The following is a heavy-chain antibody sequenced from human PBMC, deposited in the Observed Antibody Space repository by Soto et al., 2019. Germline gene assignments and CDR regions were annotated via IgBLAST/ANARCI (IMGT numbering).Heavy chain of an antibody. Sequence: PXGSLILSCAASGFTLRNYGMHWVRQAPGKGLEWVAVISHDGSDKYYADSMKGRFIISRDNSENTLFLNMNSLKPEDTAVYYCAKENQHLVHDYWGQGTLVTVSS. CDR1: GFTLRNYG. V-gene: IGHV3-30*18. J-gene: IGHJ4*02. D-gene: IGHD6-13*01. CDR3: AKENQHLVHDY. CDR2: ISHDGSDK.